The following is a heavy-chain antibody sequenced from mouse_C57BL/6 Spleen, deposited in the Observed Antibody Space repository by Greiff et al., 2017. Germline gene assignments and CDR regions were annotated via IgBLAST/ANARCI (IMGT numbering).Heavy chain of an antibody. D-gene: IGHD1-1*01. Sequence: DVKLVESGGGLVKPGGSLKLSCAASGFTFSDYGMHWVRQAPEKGLEWVAYISSGSSTIYYADTVKGRFTISRDNAKNTLFLQMTSLRSEDTAMYYCARQGTTVVRYFDYWGQGTTLTVSS. J-gene: IGHJ2*01. CDR3: ARQGTTVVRYFDY. CDR2: ISSGSSTI. CDR1: GFTFSDYG. V-gene: IGHV5-17*01.